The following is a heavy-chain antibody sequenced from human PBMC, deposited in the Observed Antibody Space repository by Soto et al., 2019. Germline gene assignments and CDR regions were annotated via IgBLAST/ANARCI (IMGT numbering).Heavy chain of an antibody. V-gene: IGHV3-11*06. CDR1: GFSISDDY. Sequence: QVQLVEAGGGLVKPGGSLRLSCVASGFSISDDYMTWIRQAPGKGLEWVSPISSSSIYTSYAHSVKGRFTISRDNAKNSLYLQMTSLTSEDTAVYYCARDSGSSKYGMDVWGQGTTVIVSS. J-gene: IGHJ6*02. CDR3: ARDSGSSKYGMDV. CDR2: ISSSSIYT. D-gene: IGHD6-13*01.